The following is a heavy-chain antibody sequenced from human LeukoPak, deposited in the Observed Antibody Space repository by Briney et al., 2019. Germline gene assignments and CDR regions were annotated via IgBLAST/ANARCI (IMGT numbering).Heavy chain of an antibody. V-gene: IGHV3-33*01. CDR3: ARSFDY. J-gene: IGHJ4*02. CDR2: IWYDGSNK. Sequence: PGRSLGLSCAASGFTFSSYGMHWVRQAPGKGLEWVAVIWYDGSNKYYADSVKGRFTISRDNAKNSLYLQVNSLRAEDTAVYYCARSFDYWGQGTLVTVSS. CDR1: GFTFSSYG.